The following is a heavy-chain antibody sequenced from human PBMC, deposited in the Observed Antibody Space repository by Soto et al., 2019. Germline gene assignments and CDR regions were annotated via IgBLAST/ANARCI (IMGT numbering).Heavy chain of an antibody. V-gene: IGHV4-39*01. CDR1: GGSISSSSYY. CDR3: ARRAEAAAGKVSFDY. D-gene: IGHD6-13*01. CDR2: IYYSGST. Sequence: KPSETLSLTCTVSGGSISSSSYYWGWIRQPPGKGLEWIGSIYYSGSTYYNPSLKSRVTISVDTSKNQFSLKLSSVTAADTAVYYCARRAEAAAGKVSFDYWGQGTLVTVSS. J-gene: IGHJ4*02.